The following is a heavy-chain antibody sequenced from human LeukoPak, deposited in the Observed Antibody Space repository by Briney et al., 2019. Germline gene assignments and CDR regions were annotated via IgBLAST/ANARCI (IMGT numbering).Heavy chain of an antibody. CDR2: IKEDGSLK. V-gene: IGHV3-7*01. D-gene: IGHD5-12*01. Sequence: GGSLGLSCAASGFGFSNFWMSWVRQAPGKGPEWVANIKEDGSLKNYVDSVEGRFTVSRDNAKNTLYLQMNSLRAEDTAVYYCARGPSGYHNTGGQGTLVTVSS. CDR3: ARGPSGYHNT. CDR1: GFGFSNFW. J-gene: IGHJ4*02.